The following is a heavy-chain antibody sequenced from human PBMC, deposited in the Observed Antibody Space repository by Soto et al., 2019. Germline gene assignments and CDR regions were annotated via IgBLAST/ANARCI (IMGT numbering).Heavy chain of an antibody. V-gene: IGHV4-34*01. CDR3: ARGILHSGSWYGLDY. CDR2: INHSGST. CDR1: GGSFSGYY. J-gene: IGHJ4*02. D-gene: IGHD6-13*01. Sequence: PSETLSLTCAVYGGSFSGYYWSWVRQPPGKGLEWIGEINHSGSTNYNPSLKSRVTISVDTSKNQFSLKLSSVSAADTAVYYCARGILHSGSWYGLDYWGQGTLVTVSS.